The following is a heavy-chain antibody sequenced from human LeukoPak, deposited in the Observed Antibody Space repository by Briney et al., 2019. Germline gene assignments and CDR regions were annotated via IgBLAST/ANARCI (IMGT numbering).Heavy chain of an antibody. Sequence: PGGSLRLSCAVSGFTFDDYGMSWVRQAPGKGREWVSGINWNGGSTGYADSVKGRFTFSRDNPKNSLYLQMNSLRAEDTALYYCARADSTGYFLGHFDYWGQGTLVTVSS. CDR3: ARADSTGYFLGHFDY. J-gene: IGHJ4*02. CDR1: GFTFDDYG. D-gene: IGHD3-22*01. V-gene: IGHV3-20*04. CDR2: INWNGGST.